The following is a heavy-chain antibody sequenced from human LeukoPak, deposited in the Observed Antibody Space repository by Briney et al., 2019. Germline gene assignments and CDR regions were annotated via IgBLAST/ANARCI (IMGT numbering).Heavy chain of an antibody. CDR1: GGSISSYY. CDR2: IYYSGST. V-gene: IGHV4-59*01. J-gene: IGHJ3*02. Sequence: SETLSLTCTVSGGSISSYYWSWIRQPPGKGLEWIGYIYYSGSTNYNPSLKSRVTISVDTSKNQFSLKLSSVTAADTAVYYCATSSRETGTDAFDIWGQGTMVTVSS. D-gene: IGHD3-9*01. CDR3: ATSSRETGTDAFDI.